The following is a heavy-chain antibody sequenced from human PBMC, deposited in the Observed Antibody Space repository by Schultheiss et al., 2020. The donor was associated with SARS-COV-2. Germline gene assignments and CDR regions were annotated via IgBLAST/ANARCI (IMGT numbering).Heavy chain of an antibody. Sequence: ASVKVSCKASGYTFTGYYMNWVRQAPGQGLEWMGWINPNSGGTNYAQKFQGRVTMTRDTSISTAYMELSRLRSDDTAVYYCARGPYYYDSSGYYYVEYFQHWGQGTLVTVSS. D-gene: IGHD3-22*01. CDR3: ARGPYYYDSSGYYYVEYFQH. CDR1: GYTFTGYY. V-gene: IGHV1-2*02. J-gene: IGHJ1*01. CDR2: INPNSGGT.